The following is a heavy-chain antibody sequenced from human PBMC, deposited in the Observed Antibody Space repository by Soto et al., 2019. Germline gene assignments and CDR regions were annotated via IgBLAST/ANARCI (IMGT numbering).Heavy chain of an antibody. D-gene: IGHD4-4*01. CDR3: ASSKIVVTTNYGMDV. CDR1: GFSLSTSGLG. Sequence: GSGPTLVNPTQTLTLTCTFSGFSLSTSGLGVGWIRQPPGKALEWLAVIYWNDDKLYSPSLKTRLTITKDTSKNQVVLTMTNMDHVDTATYYCASSKIVVTTNYGMDVWGQGTTITV. J-gene: IGHJ6*02. CDR2: IYWNDDK. V-gene: IGHV2-5*01.